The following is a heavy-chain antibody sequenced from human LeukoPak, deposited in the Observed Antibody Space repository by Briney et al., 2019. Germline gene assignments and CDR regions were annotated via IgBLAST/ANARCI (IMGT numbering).Heavy chain of an antibody. D-gene: IGHD1-1*01. V-gene: IGHV3-23*01. Sequence: ETLSLTCTVSGGSISSYYWSWVRQAPGKGLEWVSAITGTGGHTYYAASVEGRFTVSRDNSKNTLYLQMSSLRAEDTAMYYCAKVRGTKDWYKDAFDVWGQGTRVTVSS. J-gene: IGHJ3*01. CDR2: ITGTGGHT. CDR1: GGSISSYY. CDR3: AKVRGTKDWYKDAFDV.